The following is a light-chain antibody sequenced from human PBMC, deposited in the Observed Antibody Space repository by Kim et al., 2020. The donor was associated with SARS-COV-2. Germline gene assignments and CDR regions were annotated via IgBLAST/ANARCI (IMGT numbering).Light chain of an antibody. CDR1: QDIGCC. J-gene: IGKJ2*01. CDR3: QRYGT. V-gene: IGKV1-33*01. Sequence: DIKMTQSPSSLSASVGDRVTISCQASQDIGCCLNWYQHKAGQAPKLLISDTSNLQTGVPSRFSGSGSGTHFTFTISSLQPEDIATYYCQRYGTFGQGTKLEI. CDR2: DTS.